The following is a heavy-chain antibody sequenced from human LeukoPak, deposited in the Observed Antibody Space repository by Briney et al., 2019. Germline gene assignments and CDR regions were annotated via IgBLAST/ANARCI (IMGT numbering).Heavy chain of an antibody. CDR1: GYTFSSYW. D-gene: IGHD6-19*01. V-gene: IGHV5-10-1*01. J-gene: IGHJ6*02. CDR2: IVPSDSYT. CDR3: ARRRAGVYYYYGMDV. Sequence: GESLKISCKGSGYTFSSYWISWVRQMPGKGLEWMGRIVPSDSYTSYSPSFQGHVTISADKSISTAYLQWSSLKASDTAMYYCARRRAGVYYYYGMDVWGQGTTVTVSS.